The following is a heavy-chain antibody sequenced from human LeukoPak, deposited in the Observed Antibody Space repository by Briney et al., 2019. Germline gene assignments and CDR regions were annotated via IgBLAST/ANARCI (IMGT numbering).Heavy chain of an antibody. CDR2: IGGSGGGT. CDR1: GFPLSSYA. CDR3: ARNDFGSGWLGDY. V-gene: IGHV3-23*01. J-gene: IGHJ4*02. D-gene: IGHD6-19*01. Sequence: GGSLRLSCAASGFPLSSYAMSWVRQVPGKGLEWVSTIGGSGGGTYYAESVKGRFIISRDTSKNTLFLQMNSLRAEDTALYYCARNDFGSGWLGDYWGQGTLVTVFS.